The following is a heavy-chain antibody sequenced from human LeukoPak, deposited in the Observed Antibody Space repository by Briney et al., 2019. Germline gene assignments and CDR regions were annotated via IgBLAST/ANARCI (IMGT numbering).Heavy chain of an antibody. D-gene: IGHD6-6*01. Sequence: GGSLRLSCAASGFTFSSYAMHWVRRAPGKGLEWVAVISYDGSNKYYADSVKGRFTISRDNSKNTLYLQMNSLRAEDTAVYYCARVIAARLPFDASDIWGQGTMVTVSS. CDR1: GFTFSSYA. V-gene: IGHV3-30-3*01. J-gene: IGHJ3*02. CDR3: ARVIAARLPFDASDI. CDR2: ISYDGSNK.